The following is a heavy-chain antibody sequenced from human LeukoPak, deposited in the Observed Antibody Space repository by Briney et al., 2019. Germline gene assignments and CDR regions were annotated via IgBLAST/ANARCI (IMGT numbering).Heavy chain of an antibody. D-gene: IGHD2-2*01. J-gene: IGHJ3*02. CDR3: ARVGPSVVVPAASDAFDI. CDR1: GYTFTSYG. Sequence: ASVKVSCKASGYTFTSYGISWVRQAPGQGLEWMGWISAYNGNTNYAQKLQGRVTMTTDTSTSTAYMELRSLRSDDTAVYYCARVGPSVVVPAASDAFDIWGQGTMVTVSS. CDR2: ISAYNGNT. V-gene: IGHV1-18*01.